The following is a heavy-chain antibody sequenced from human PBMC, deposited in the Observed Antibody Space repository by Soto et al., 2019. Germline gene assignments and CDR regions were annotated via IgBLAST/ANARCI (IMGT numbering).Heavy chain of an antibody. D-gene: IGHD2-21*01. CDR1: GFSFSSYW. Sequence: GGSLRLSCAASGFSFSSYWMSWVRQAPGKGLQWVANIKQDGSQKYYVDSVKGRFTIYRDNAKNTLYLQMSSLRAEDTAMYYCAKVRVGIDVDFDYWGKGGLVRVSS. CDR2: IKQDGSQK. J-gene: IGHJ4*02. CDR3: AKVRVGIDVDFDY. V-gene: IGHV3-7*03.